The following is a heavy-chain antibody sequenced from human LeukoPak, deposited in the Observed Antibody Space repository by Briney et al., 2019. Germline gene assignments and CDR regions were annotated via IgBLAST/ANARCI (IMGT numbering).Heavy chain of an antibody. V-gene: IGHV4-30-4*01. CDR3: ARVEYVWGSYRTDAFDI. CDR2: IYYSGST. CDR1: GGSISSDDYY. J-gene: IGHJ3*02. Sequence: SETLSLTCTVSGGSISSDDYYWSWIRQPPGKGLEWIGYIYYSGSTYYNPSLKSRVTISVDTSKNQFSLKLSSVTAADTAVYCCARVEYVWGSYRTDAFDIWGQGTMVTVSS. D-gene: IGHD3-16*02.